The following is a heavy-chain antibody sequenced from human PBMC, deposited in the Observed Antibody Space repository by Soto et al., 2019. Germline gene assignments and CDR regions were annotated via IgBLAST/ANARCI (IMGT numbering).Heavy chain of an antibody. V-gene: IGHV3-7*01. D-gene: IGHD6-19*01. CDR3: ARQGGSGWYAP. CDR1: GFNFDDYA. CDR2: IKQDGSEK. J-gene: IGHJ5*02. Sequence: PGGSLRLSCAASGFNFDDYAMHWVRQAPGKGLEWVANIKQDGSEKYYVDSVKGRFTISRDNAKNSLSLQMNSLRAEDTAMYYCARQGGSGWYAPEGQGTLVTVSS.